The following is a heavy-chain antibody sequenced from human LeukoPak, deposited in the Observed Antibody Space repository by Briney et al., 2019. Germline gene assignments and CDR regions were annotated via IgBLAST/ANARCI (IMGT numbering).Heavy chain of an antibody. Sequence: PSGTLSLTCTVSGGSISSNYWSWIRQPPGKGLEWIGYIYYSGSTNYNPSLKSRVTISVDTSKNQFSLKLNSVTAADTAMYYCARDDALDYWGQGTLVTVSS. CDR2: IYYSGST. CDR3: ARDDALDY. V-gene: IGHV4-59*01. CDR1: GGSISSNY. J-gene: IGHJ4*02.